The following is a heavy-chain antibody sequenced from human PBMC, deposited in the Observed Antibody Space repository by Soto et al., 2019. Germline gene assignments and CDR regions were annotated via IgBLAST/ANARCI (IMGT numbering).Heavy chain of an antibody. J-gene: IGHJ4*02. CDR2: IDWDDDK. Sequence: RWIRQPPGKALEWLALIDWDDDKYYSTSLKTRLTISKDTSKNQVVLTMTNMNPVDTATYYCARIPYCYYYDSSGYYAPGELYYFDYWGQGTLVTVSS. V-gene: IGHV2-70*01. D-gene: IGHD3-22*01. CDR3: ARIPYCYYYDSSGYYAPGELYYFDY.